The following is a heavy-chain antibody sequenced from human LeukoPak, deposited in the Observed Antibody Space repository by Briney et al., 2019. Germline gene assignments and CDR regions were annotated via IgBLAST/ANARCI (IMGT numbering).Heavy chain of an antibody. V-gene: IGHV3-43*01. D-gene: IGHD1-26*01. J-gene: IGHJ4*02. CDR1: GFVFDDYS. Sequence: GGSLRLSCVASGFVFDDYSMHWVRQAPGKGLEWVSVISWDGGSTYYADSVQGRFTISRDKSKNTLYLQMNSLRAEDTAVYYCAKGDTTWELPHDYWGQGTLVTVSS. CDR3: AKGDTTWELPHDY. CDR2: ISWDGGST.